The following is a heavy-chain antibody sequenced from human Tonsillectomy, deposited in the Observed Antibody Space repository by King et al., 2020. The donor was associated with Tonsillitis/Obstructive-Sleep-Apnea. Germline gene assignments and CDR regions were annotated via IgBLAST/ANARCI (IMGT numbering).Heavy chain of an antibody. CDR3: ARVRFYYDTSGYDAFDI. D-gene: IGHD3-22*01. CDR2: IYYSGST. CDR1: GGSISSANHY. Sequence: QLQESGPGLVRHSQTLSLTCTVSGGSISSANHYWSWIRQHPGKGLEWIGYIYYSGSTYYNPSLKSRVTISVDTSQNQFSLKLTSVTAADTAVYYCARVRFYYDTSGYDAFDIWGQGTIVTVSS. J-gene: IGHJ3*02. V-gene: IGHV4-31*03.